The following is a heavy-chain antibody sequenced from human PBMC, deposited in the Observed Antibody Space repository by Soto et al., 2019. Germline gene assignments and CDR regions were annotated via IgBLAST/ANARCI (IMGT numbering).Heavy chain of an antibody. Sequence: SETLSLTCTVSGGSISSSSYYWGWIRQPPGKGLEWIGNIYYSGTTYYNPSLKSRVTISVDTSKNQFSLKLSSVTAADTAVYYCARQYCSSGTCYSFGYWGQGTLVTVSS. CDR3: ARQYCSSGTCYSFGY. V-gene: IGHV4-39*01. D-gene: IGHD2-15*01. CDR2: IYYSGTT. CDR1: GGSISSSSYY. J-gene: IGHJ4*02.